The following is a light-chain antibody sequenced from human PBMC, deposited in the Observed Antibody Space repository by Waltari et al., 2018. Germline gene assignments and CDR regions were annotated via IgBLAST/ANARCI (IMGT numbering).Light chain of an antibody. V-gene: IGKV1-5*03. CDR2: MAS. CDR3: QQYSSVPLT. J-gene: IGKJ4*01. Sequence: DIQMTQSPSALPASVGDRVIITCRARQTISEWLAWYQQKPGEAPNLLIYMASTLERGVPSRFSGSGDGTEFTLTISSVRPDDFGTYYCQQYSSVPLTFGGGTKVEIK. CDR1: QTISEW.